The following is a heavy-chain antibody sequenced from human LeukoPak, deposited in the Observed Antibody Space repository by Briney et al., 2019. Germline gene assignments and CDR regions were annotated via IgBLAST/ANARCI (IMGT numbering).Heavy chain of an antibody. CDR1: DYSIRNGYY. D-gene: IGHD3-3*01. Sequence: SETLSLTCTVSDYSIRNGYYWGWIRQPPGKGLEWIGNIYRSGSTFYNPSLKSPVTISVDTSKNQFSLMLNSVTAADTAVYYCARVPHGETTFGVVLYHFDPWGQGTLVTVSS. CDR3: ARVPHGETTFGVVLYHFDP. CDR2: IYRSGST. V-gene: IGHV4-38-2*02. J-gene: IGHJ5*02.